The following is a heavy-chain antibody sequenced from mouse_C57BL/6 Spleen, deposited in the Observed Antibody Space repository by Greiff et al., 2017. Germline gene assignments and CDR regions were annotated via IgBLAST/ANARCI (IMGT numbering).Heavy chain of an antibody. Sequence: VQLQQSGPGLVQPSQSLSITCTVSGFSLTSYGVHWVRQSPGKGLEWLGVIWRGGSTDYNAAFMSRLSITKDNSKSQVFFKMNSLQADDTAIYYCAKRGGSSYGYFEVWGTGTTVTVSS. V-gene: IGHV2-5*01. D-gene: IGHD1-1*01. CDR1: GFSLTSYG. CDR3: AKRGGSSYGYFEV. J-gene: IGHJ1*03. CDR2: IWRGGST.